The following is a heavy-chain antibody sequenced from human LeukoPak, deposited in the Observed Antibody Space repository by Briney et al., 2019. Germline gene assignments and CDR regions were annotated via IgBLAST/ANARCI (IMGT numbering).Heavy chain of an antibody. Sequence: GASVKVSCTASGSTFTCYDITWGRQAPGQGLEWMGWLNPNSGHTGNAHKFHGRVTMTRNTSISTAYMELSSLRSEDTAVYYCARVREWELLIVAFDIGGQGTMVTVSS. CDR1: GSTFTCYD. D-gene: IGHD1-26*01. CDR3: ARVREWELLIVAFDI. J-gene: IGHJ3*02. CDR2: LNPNSGHT. V-gene: IGHV1-8*01.